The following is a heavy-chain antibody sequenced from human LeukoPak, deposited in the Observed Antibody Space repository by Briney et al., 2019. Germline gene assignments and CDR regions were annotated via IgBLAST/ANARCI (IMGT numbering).Heavy chain of an antibody. D-gene: IGHD2-15*01. Sequence: GASVKVSCKASGYTFTSYAMNWVRQAPGQGLEWMGWINTNTGNPTYAQGFTGRFVFSLDTSVSTAYLQISSLKAEDTAVYYCAREPRVPRYCSGGSCYPGNNWFDPWGQGTLVTVSS. CDR2: INTNTGNP. J-gene: IGHJ5*02. V-gene: IGHV7-4-1*02. CDR1: GYTFTSYA. CDR3: AREPRVPRYCSGGSCYPGNNWFDP.